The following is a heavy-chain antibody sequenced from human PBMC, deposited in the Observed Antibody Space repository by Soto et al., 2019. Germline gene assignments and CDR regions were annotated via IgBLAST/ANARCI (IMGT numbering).Heavy chain of an antibody. D-gene: IGHD6-19*01. CDR3: TKVVGLAGQD. CDR2: IKQDGREK. J-gene: IGHJ4*02. Sequence: EVQLEESGGTLVQPGGSLRLSCAASGLTFSNYWMSWVRQAPGKGLEWVANIKQDGREKYYVDSVRGRFTISGDNAKNSLYLQMSSLRAEDTAVYYCTKVVGLAGQDWGQGTLVTVSS. V-gene: IGHV3-7*01. CDR1: GLTFSNYW.